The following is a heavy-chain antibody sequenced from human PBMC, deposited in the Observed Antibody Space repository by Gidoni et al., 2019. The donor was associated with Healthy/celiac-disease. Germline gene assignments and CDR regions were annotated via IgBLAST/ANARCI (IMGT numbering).Heavy chain of an antibody. CDR3: ARGGIAVAGGGLDY. CDR1: GFPVSSNY. J-gene: IGHJ4*02. CDR2: IYSGGST. V-gene: IGHV3-53*01. D-gene: IGHD6-19*01. Sequence: EVQLVESGGGLIQPGGSLRLSCAASGFPVSSNYMSWVRQAPGKGLEWVSVIYSGGSTYYADSVKGRFTISRDNSKNTLYLQMNSLRAEDTAVYYCARGGIAVAGGGLDYWGQGTLVTVSS.